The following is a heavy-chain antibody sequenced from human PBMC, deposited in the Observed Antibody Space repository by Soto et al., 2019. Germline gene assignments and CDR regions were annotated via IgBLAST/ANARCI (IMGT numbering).Heavy chain of an antibody. CDR3: ARDLREQLEPGRWFDP. J-gene: IGHJ5*02. V-gene: IGHV1-18*01. CDR2: ISAYNGNT. Sequence: QVPLVQSGAEVKKPGASVKVSCKASGYTFTSYGISWVRQAPGQGLEWMGWISAYNGNTNYAQKLQGRVTMTTDTSTSTAYMELRSLRSDDTAVYYCARDLREQLEPGRWFDPWGQGTLVTVSS. CDR1: GYTFTSYG. D-gene: IGHD6-6*01.